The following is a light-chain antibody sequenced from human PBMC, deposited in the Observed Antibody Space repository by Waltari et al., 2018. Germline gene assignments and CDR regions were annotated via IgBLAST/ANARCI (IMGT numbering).Light chain of an antibody. J-gene: IGLJ2*01. Sequence: SSELTQDPAVSVALGQTARITCQGHSLRSYYASWYQQKPGQAPVLVIYGKNNRPSGIPDRFSGSSSGNTASLTITGAQAEDEADYYCNSRDSSGNHRVVFGGGTKLTVL. CDR2: GKN. CDR1: SLRSYY. CDR3: NSRDSSGNHRVV. V-gene: IGLV3-19*01.